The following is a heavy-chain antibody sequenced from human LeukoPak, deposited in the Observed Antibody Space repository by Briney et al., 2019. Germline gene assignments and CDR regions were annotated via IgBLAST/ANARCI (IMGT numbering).Heavy chain of an antibody. V-gene: IGHV4-34*01. CDR1: GGSFSGYY. CDR2: INHSGST. CDR3: ARVRQQLVPAYFDY. J-gene: IGHJ4*02. Sequence: PSETLSLTCAVYGGSFSGYYWSWIRQPPGKGLEWIGEINHSGSTNYNPSLKSRVTIPVDTSKNQFSLKLSSVTAADTAVYYCARVRQQLVPAYFDYWGQGTLVTVSS. D-gene: IGHD6-13*01.